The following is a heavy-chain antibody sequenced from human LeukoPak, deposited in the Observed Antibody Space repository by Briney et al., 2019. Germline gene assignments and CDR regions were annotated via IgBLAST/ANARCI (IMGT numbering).Heavy chain of an antibody. CDR2: INHSGST. D-gene: IGHD3-3*01. CDR3: ASSTRHRITIFGVTHYYYYMDV. J-gene: IGHJ6*03. CDR1: GGSFSGYY. Sequence: SETLSLTCAVYGGSFSGYYWSWIRQPPGKGLEWIGEINHSGSTYYNPSLKSRVTISVDTSKNQFSLKLSSVTAADTAVYYCASSTRHRITIFGVTHYYYYMDVWGKGTTVTVSS. V-gene: IGHV4-34*01.